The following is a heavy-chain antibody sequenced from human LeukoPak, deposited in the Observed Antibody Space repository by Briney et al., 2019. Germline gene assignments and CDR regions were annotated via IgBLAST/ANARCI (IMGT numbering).Heavy chain of an antibody. D-gene: IGHD5-24*01. CDR1: GFTFSSYD. V-gene: IGHV3-13*01. CDR3: ARAGEMATTYWYFDL. J-gene: IGHJ2*01. Sequence: GGSLRLSCATSGFTFSSYDMHWVRQATGKGLEWVSAIGTAGDTYYPGSVKGRFTISRENAKNSLYLQMNSLRAGDTAVYYCARAGEMATTYWYFDLWGRGTLVTVSS. CDR2: IGTAGDT.